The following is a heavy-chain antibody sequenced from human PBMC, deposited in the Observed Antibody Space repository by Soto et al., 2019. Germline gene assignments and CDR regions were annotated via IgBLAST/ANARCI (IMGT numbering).Heavy chain of an antibody. J-gene: IGHJ6*03. Sequence: SETLSLTCTVSGGSISGGVGGLYYWSWIRQHPGKGLEWIGYIYYSGSTYYNPSLKSRVTISVDTSKNQFSLELSSVTAADTAVYYCARVIITFGGVIVDSDPNYYYYYMDVWGKGTTVTVSS. CDR3: ARVIITFGGVIVDSDPNYYYYYMDV. CDR2: IYYSGST. D-gene: IGHD3-16*02. V-gene: IGHV4-31*03. CDR1: GGSISGGVGGLYY.